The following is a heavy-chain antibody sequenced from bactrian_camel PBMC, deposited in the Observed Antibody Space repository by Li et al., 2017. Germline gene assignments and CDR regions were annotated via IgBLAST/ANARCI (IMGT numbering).Heavy chain of an antibody. V-gene: IGHV3S1*01. D-gene: IGHD4*01. CDR2: IYTGGPAP. Sequence: HVQLVESGGGSVQPGGSLRLSCVASGATHSSYCLGWFRQEPGKEREVVASIYTGGPAPYYADSVKGRFFISQDTAAKTAYLDMTALKPDDTAMYVCVADRRRRCVLPATDYQGQGTQVTVS. CDR1: GATHSSYC. J-gene: IGHJ4*01.